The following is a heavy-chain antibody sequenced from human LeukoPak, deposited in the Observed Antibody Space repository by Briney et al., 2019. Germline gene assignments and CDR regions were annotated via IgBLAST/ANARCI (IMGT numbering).Heavy chain of an antibody. Sequence: PSETLSLTCTVSGGSISSYYWSWVRQPPGKGLEWIGYIYYSGSTNYNPSLKSRVTISVDTSKNQFSLKLSSVTAADTAVYYCAACYYYDSSGYPNFDYWGQGTLVTVSS. J-gene: IGHJ4*02. CDR3: AACYYYDSSGYPNFDY. CDR2: IYYSGST. CDR1: GGSISSYY. D-gene: IGHD3-22*01. V-gene: IGHV4-59*01.